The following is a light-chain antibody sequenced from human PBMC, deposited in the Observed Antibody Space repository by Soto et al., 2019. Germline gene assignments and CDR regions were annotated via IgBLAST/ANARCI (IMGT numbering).Light chain of an antibody. Sequence: XSQXXXXSLAWYQQKPGKIPKLLIYAASTLQSGVPSRFSGXXXGXXFTLTISSLQPEDVATYYCQKYNSAPYTFGQGTKLEXK. CDR3: QKYNSAPYT. V-gene: IGKV1-27*01. CDR1: QXXXXS. CDR2: AAS. J-gene: IGKJ2*01.